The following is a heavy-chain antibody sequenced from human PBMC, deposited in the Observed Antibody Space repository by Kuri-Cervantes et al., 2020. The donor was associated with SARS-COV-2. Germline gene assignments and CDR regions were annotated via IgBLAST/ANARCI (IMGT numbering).Heavy chain of an antibody. D-gene: IGHD3-22*01. CDR1: GGSLSGYY. Sequence: SETLSLTCAVYGGSLSGYYWSWIRQHPGKGLEWIGYIYYSGSTYYNPSLKSRVTISVDTSKNQFSLKLSSVTAADTAVYYCARRKQYYYDSSGYYAFDYWGQGTLVTVSS. CDR2: IYYSGST. CDR3: ARRKQYYYDSSGYYAFDY. J-gene: IGHJ4*02. V-gene: IGHV4-34*01.